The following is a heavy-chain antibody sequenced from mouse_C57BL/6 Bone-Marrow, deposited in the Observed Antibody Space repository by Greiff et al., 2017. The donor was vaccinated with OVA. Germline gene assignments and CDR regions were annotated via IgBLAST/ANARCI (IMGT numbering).Heavy chain of an antibody. CDR2: IDPNRGGT. CDR1: GYTFTSYW. CDR3: ERSAYDYDGYYYAMDY. V-gene: IGHV1-72*01. D-gene: IGHD2-4*01. J-gene: IGHJ4*01. Sequence: QVQLQQPGAELVKPGASVKLSCKASGYTFTSYWMHWVKQRPGRGLEWIGRIDPNRGGTKYNEKFKSKATLTVDKPSSTAYMQLSSLTSEDSAVYYCERSAYDYDGYYYAMDYWGQGTSVTVSS.